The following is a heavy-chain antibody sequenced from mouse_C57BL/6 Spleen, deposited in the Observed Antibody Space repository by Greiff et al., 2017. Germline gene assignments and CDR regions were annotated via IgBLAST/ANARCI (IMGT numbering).Heavy chain of an antibody. V-gene: IGHV5-17*01. J-gene: IGHJ1*03. CDR1: GFTFSDYG. Sequence: EVMLVESGGGLVKPGGSLKLSCAASGFTFSDYGMHWVRQAPEKGLEWVAYISSGSSTIYYADTVKGRFTISRDNAKNTQFLQMTSLGSEDTAMYYCATPRDGYRYFDVWGTGTTVTVSS. CDR3: ATPRDGYRYFDV. CDR2: ISSGSSTI. D-gene: IGHD2-3*01.